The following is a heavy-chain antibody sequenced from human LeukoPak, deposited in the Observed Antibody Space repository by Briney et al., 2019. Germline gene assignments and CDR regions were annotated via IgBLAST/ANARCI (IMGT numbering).Heavy chain of an antibody. D-gene: IGHD3-16*02. V-gene: IGHV3-7*01. CDR1: GFSFSTYW. Sequence: GGSLRLSCVASGFSFSTYWMSWVRQAPGKGLEWVANIKEDGSEKYYVDSVKDRFTMFRDNAKNSVYLQMNRLRVEDTAVYYCARRSYRGVIGLYYYYYMDVWGKGTPVTVSS. J-gene: IGHJ6*03. CDR3: ARRSYRGVIGLYYYYYMDV. CDR2: IKEDGSEK.